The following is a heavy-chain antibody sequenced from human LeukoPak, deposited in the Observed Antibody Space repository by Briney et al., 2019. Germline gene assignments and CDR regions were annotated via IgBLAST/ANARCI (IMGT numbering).Heavy chain of an antibody. CDR3: ARDQWGSSSWLFDY. V-gene: IGHV3-33*01. CDR2: IWYDGSNK. CDR1: GFTFSSYG. J-gene: IGHJ4*02. D-gene: IGHD6-13*01. Sequence: PGGSLRLSCAASGFTFSSYGMHWVRQAPGKGLERVAVIWYDGSNKYYADSVKGRFTISRDNSKNTLYLQMNSLRAEDTAVYYCARDQWGSSSWLFDYWGQGTLVTVSS.